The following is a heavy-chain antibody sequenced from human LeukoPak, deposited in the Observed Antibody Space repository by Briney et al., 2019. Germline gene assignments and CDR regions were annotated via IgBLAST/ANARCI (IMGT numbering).Heavy chain of an antibody. CDR1: GFSFGSYW. J-gene: IGHJ4*02. V-gene: IGHV3-74*01. Sequence: PGGSLRRSCAASGFSFGSYWMHWVRRAPGKGLVWVSRIQSDGSSTDYADSVRGRFTISRDNAKNMLFLQMNSLRAEDTAIYYCVRGAPFDFWGQGTLVTVSS. CDR2: IQSDGSST. CDR3: VRGAPFDF.